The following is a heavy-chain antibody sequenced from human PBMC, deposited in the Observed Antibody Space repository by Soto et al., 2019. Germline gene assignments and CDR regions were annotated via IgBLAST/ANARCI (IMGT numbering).Heavy chain of an antibody. V-gene: IGHV5-51*01. CDR1: GYSFTIYW. CDR2: IYPGDSDT. CDR3: MRYSYGLDY. D-gene: IGHD5-18*01. J-gene: IGHJ4*02. Sequence: PGESLKISCNGAGYSFTIYWIGWVRQMPGKGLEWMGIIYPGDSDTRYSPSFQGQVTISADKSISTAYLQWSSLKASDTAMYFCMRYSYGLDYWGQGTLVTVSS.